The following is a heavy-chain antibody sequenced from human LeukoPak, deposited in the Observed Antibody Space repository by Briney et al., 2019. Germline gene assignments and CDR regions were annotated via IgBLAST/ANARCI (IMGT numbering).Heavy chain of an antibody. Sequence: ASVKVSCKASGYTFTSYYMHWVRQAPGQGLEWMGRINPNSGGTNYAQKFQGRVTMTRDTSISTAYMELSRLRSDDTAVYYCARDVRYCSGGSCQRSWEYFQHWGQGTLVTVSS. CDR3: ARDVRYCSGGSCQRSWEYFQH. J-gene: IGHJ1*01. V-gene: IGHV1-2*06. CDR1: GYTFTSYY. CDR2: INPNSGGT. D-gene: IGHD2-15*01.